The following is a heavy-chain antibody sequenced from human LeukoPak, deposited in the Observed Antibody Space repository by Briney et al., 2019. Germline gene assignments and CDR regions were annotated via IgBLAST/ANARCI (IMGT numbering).Heavy chain of an antibody. V-gene: IGHV4-39*07. J-gene: IGHJ5*02. CDR2: IYYSGST. D-gene: IGHD3-22*01. CDR3: ARAPPYYYDSSGYP. CDR1: GGSISSSSYY. Sequence: SETLSLTCTVSGGSISSSSYYWGWIRQPPGKGLEWIGSIYYSGSTYYNPSLKSRVTISVDTSKNQFSLKLSSVTAADTAVYYCARAPPYYYDSSGYPWGQGTLVTVSS.